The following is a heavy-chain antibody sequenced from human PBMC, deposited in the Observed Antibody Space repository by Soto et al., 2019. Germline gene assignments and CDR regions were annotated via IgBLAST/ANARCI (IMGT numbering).Heavy chain of an antibody. V-gene: IGHV4-39*01. Sequence: QLQLQESGPGLVKPSETLSLTCTVSGGSISSSSYYWGWIRQPPGKGLEWIGSIYYSGSTYYNPTLKSRVTRSVDTAKKQLSLMLRSVTAAGTAVYYWARQDIVVVVAAPSSGWFDPGGQGTLVTVSS. D-gene: IGHD2-15*01. CDR3: ARQDIVVVVAAPSSGWFDP. J-gene: IGHJ5*02. CDR2: IYYSGST. CDR1: GGSISSSSYY.